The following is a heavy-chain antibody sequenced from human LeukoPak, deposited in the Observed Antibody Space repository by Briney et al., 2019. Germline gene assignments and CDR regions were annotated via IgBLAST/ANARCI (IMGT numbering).Heavy chain of an antibody. CDR1: GGSFSGYY. CDR3: AAARRGCSGGSCYSDYYYYMDV. V-gene: IGHV4-34*01. D-gene: IGHD2-15*01. J-gene: IGHJ6*03. Sequence: KPSETLSLTCAVYGGSFSGYYWSWIRQPPGKGLEWIGEINHSGSTHYNPSLKSRVTISVDTSKNQFSLKLSSVTAADTAVYYCAAARRGCSGGSCYSDYYYYMDVWGKGTTVTVSS. CDR2: INHSGST.